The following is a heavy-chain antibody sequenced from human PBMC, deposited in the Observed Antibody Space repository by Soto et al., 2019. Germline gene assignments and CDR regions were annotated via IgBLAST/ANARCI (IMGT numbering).Heavy chain of an antibody. J-gene: IGHJ4*02. Sequence: TGGSLRLSCAASGITFSSYSMNWVRQAPGKGLEWVSSISSSSSYIYYADSVKGRFTISRDNAKNSLYLQKNSLRAEDTTVYYCARDRNYDSSGYPPRVNKALGYWGQGTLVTVSS. CDR1: GITFSSYS. V-gene: IGHV3-21*01. CDR2: ISSSSSYI. CDR3: ARDRNYDSSGYPPRVNKALGY. D-gene: IGHD3-22*01.